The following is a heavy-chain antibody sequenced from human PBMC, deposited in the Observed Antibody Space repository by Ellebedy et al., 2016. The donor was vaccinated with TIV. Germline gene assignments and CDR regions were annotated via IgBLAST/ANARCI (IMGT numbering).Heavy chain of an antibody. V-gene: IGHV3-30*02. Sequence: GESLKISCAASGFTFSHYGMHWVRQAPGKGLEWVAIIRYDGSIQYNADSVKGRFTISRDNSKNTLYLQMNSLRPEDTAVYYCASDPEGFHFHHWGQGTLVTVSS. CDR1: GFTFSHYG. CDR2: IRYDGSIQ. J-gene: IGHJ1*01. CDR3: ASDPEGFHFHH.